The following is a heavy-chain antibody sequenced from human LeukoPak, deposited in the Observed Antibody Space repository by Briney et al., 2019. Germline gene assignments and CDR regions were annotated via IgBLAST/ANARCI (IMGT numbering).Heavy chain of an antibody. V-gene: IGHV3-30*04. J-gene: IGHJ4*02. CDR3: ARDGGEWEQDY. Sequence: GRSLRLSCAASGFTLSSYAMHWVRQAPGKGLEWVAVISYDGSNKYYADSVKGRFTISRDNAKNSLYLQMNSLRAEDTAVYYCARDGGEWEQDYWGQGTLVTVSS. CDR1: GFTLSSYA. CDR2: ISYDGSNK. D-gene: IGHD1-26*01.